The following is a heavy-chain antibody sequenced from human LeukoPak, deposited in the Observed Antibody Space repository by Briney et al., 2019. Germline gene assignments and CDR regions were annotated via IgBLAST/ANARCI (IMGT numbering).Heavy chain of an antibody. J-gene: IGHJ4*02. CDR1: GYTFTGYY. V-gene: IGHV1-2*02. CDR3: ARALDIVATIHFDY. Sequence: ASVKVSCKASGYTFTGYYMHWLRQAPGQGLEWMGWINPNSGGTNYAQKFQGRVTMTRDTSISTAYMELSRLRSDDTAVYYCARALDIVATIHFDYWGQGTLVTVSS. D-gene: IGHD5-12*01. CDR2: INPNSGGT.